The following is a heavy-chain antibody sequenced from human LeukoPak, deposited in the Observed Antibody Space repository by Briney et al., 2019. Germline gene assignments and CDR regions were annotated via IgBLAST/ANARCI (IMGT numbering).Heavy chain of an antibody. Sequence: GGSLRLSCAASGFTFSNYAMSWVRQAPGKGLEWVSAISGSGGSTYYADSVKGRFTISRDNSKNTLYLQMNSLRAEDTAVYYCAKGKWELLEGVLGYWGQGTLVTVSS. CDR1: GFTFSNYA. V-gene: IGHV3-23*01. CDR3: AKGKWELLEGVLGY. CDR2: ISGSGGST. D-gene: IGHD1-26*01. J-gene: IGHJ4*02.